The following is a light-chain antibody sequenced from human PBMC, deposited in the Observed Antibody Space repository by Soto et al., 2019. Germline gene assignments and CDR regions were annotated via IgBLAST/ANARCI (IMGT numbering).Light chain of an antibody. CDR3: QQYYSYPRT. CDR2: AAS. Sequence: IQMTQSPSSLSASVGDRVTITCRASQGISSYLAWYQQKPGKAPKLLIYAASTLQSGVPSRFSGSGSGTDFTLTISCLQSEDFATYDCQQYYSYPRTFGQGTKVEIK. V-gene: IGKV1-8*01. CDR1: QGISSY. J-gene: IGKJ1*01.